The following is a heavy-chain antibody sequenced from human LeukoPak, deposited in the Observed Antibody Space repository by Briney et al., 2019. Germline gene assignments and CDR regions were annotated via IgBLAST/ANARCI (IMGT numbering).Heavy chain of an antibody. J-gene: IGHJ4*02. CDR2: INHSGST. V-gene: IGHV4-34*01. Sequence: SETLSLTCAVYGGSFSGYYWSWIRQPPGKGLEWIGEINHSGSTNYNPSLKSRVTISVDTSKNQFSLKLSSVTAADTAVYYCARDAGTRLYYFDYWGQGTLVTVSS. CDR1: GGSFSGYY. CDR3: ARDAGTRLYYFDY. D-gene: IGHD1-7*01.